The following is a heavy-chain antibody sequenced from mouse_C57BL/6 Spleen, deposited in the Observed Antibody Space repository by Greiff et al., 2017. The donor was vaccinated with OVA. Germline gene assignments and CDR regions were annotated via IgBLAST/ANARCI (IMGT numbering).Heavy chain of an antibody. Sequence: VQLVESGAELVRPGTSVKMSCKASGYTFTNYWIGWAKQRPGHGLEWIGDIYPGGGYTNYNEKFKGKATLTADKSSSTAYMQFSSLTSEDSAIYYCARWDYGSSYKFAYWGQGTLVTVSA. D-gene: IGHD1-1*01. CDR3: ARWDYGSSYKFAY. CDR1: GYTFTNYW. V-gene: IGHV1-63*01. CDR2: IYPGGGYT. J-gene: IGHJ3*01.